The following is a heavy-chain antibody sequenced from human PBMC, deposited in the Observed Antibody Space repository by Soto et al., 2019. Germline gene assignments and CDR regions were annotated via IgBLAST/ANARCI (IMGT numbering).Heavy chain of an antibody. D-gene: IGHD3-16*01. J-gene: IGHJ4*02. CDR1: GGSISSYY. V-gene: IGHV4-59*12. Sequence: SETLSLTCTVSGGSISSYYWSWIRQPPGKGLEWIGYIYYSGSTNYNPSLKSRVTISVDTSKNQFSLKLSSVTAADTAVYYCASFGDFATNAGGSSHDYWGQGTLVTVSS. CDR2: IYYSGST. CDR3: ASFGDFATNAGGSSHDY.